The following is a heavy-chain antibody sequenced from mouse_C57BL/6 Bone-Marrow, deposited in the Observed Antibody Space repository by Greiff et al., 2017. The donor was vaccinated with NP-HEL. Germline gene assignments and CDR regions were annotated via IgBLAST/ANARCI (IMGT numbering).Heavy chain of an antibody. J-gene: IGHJ4*01. CDR2: IYPRSGNT. V-gene: IGHV1-81*01. CDR3: TRSRDKAAIDY. Sequence: VQLQQSGAELARPGASVKLSCKASGYTFTSYGISWVKQRTGPGLEWIGEIYPRSGNTYYNEKFKGKAPLTADKSSSTAYMELRSLTSNDSAVYFCTRSRDKAAIDYWGQGPSVTVSS. CDR1: GYTFTSYG.